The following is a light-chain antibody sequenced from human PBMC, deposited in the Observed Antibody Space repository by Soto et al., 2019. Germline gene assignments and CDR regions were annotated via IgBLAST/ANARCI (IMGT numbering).Light chain of an antibody. Sequence: EIVLTQSPATLSLSPGETATLSCRASQSVSGYIGWYQQKPGQAPRLLIYADSNRATGIPARFSGSGSGTDFTLTIISLEPEDFAVYYCQQRSNWPITFGQGTRLEIK. J-gene: IGKJ5*01. CDR3: QQRSNWPIT. CDR1: QSVSGY. V-gene: IGKV3-11*01. CDR2: ADS.